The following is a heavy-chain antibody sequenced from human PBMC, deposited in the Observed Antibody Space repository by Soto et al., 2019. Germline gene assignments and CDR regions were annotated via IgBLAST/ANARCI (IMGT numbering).Heavy chain of an antibody. Sequence: EVQLVESEGGLVQPGGSLRLSCEASGFIFTTSDMSWVRQAPGKGLEWISSITITGDTTHYADSVKGRFTISRDNSRNPVYLQMNSLGGDDTAVFYWAKGGGGDHGYWGQGTLVAVSS. CDR2: ITITGDTT. CDR3: AKGGGGDHGY. CDR1: GFIFTTSD. V-gene: IGHV3-23*04. D-gene: IGHD2-21*02. J-gene: IGHJ4*02.